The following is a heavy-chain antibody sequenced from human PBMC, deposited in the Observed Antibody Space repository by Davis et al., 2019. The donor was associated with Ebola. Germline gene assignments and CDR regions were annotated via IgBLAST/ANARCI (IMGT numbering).Heavy chain of an antibody. CDR3: ARETMRDYVWGSTNDAFDI. J-gene: IGHJ3*02. V-gene: IGHV1-2*02. D-gene: IGHD3-16*01. CDR1: GNTISTYT. Sequence: AASVKVSCKASGNTISTYTIDWVRQAPGQGLEWMGGIIPLFGTTNYAQKFQGRVTMTRDTSISTAYMELSRLRSDDTAVYYCARETMRDYVWGSTNDAFDIWGQGTMVTVSS. CDR2: IIPLFGTT.